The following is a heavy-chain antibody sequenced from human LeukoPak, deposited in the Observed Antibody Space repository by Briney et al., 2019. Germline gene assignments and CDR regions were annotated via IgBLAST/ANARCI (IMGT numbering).Heavy chain of an antibody. CDR2: VSSSSSTI. CDR1: GFTFSSYS. J-gene: IGHJ4*02. V-gene: IGHV3-48*01. D-gene: IGHD3-22*01. Sequence: PGGSLRLSCAASGFTFSSYSMNWVRQAPGKGLEWVSYVSSSSSTIYYADSVKGRFTISRDNAKNSLYLQMNSLRAEDTAVYYCAKDMDDSSGYAHFDYWGQGTLVTVSS. CDR3: AKDMDDSSGYAHFDY.